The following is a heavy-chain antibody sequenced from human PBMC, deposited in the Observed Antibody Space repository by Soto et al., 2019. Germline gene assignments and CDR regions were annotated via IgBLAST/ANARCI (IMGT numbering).Heavy chain of an antibody. CDR3: ARDLVYYDILTGYYVYYYYMDV. V-gene: IGHV1-18*01. CDR1: GYTFTSYG. J-gene: IGHJ6*03. CDR2: ISAYNGNT. D-gene: IGHD3-9*01. Sequence: ASVKVSCKASGYTFTSYGISWVRQAPGQGLEWMGWISAYNGNTNYAQKLQGRVTMTTDTSTSTAYMELRSLRSDDTAVYYCARDLVYYDILTGYYVYYYYMDVWGKGTTVTVSS.